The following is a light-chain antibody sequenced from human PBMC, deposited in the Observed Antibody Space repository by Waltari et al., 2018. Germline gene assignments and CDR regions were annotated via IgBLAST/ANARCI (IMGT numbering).Light chain of an antibody. CDR2: GAS. J-gene: IGKJ2*01. CDR3: QETYSTLYT. V-gene: IGKV1-39*01. Sequence: DIQMTQSPYSLSASVGDRVTITCRASQSISSYLNWHQQQPGKAPKLLIYGASSLQRGVPSRFRGSGSGTDFTLTISSLQPEDFATYYCQETYSTLYTFGQGTKLEIK. CDR1: QSISSY.